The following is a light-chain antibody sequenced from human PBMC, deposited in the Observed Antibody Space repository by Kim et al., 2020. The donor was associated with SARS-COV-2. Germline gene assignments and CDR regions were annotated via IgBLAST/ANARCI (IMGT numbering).Light chain of an antibody. J-gene: IGLJ1*01. Sequence: SYELTQPPSVSVSPGQTASITCSGDKLGDKYACWYQQKPGQSPVLVIYQDSKRPSGIPERFSGSNSGNTATLTIRGTQAMDEAGYYCQAWDSSTAVFGTG. CDR3: QAWDSSTAV. CDR2: QDS. CDR1: KLGDKY. V-gene: IGLV3-1*01.